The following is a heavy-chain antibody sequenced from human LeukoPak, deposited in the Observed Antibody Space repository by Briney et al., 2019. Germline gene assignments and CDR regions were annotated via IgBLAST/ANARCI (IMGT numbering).Heavy chain of an antibody. D-gene: IGHD6-19*01. CDR3: AKDHGVAVAGMYY. CDR2: IGGGGDRT. J-gene: IGHJ4*02. Sequence: PGGSLRLSCAASGFTFSSFTMTWVRQAPGKGLEWVSSIGGGGDRTYYADSVKGRFTISRDNSRNTLYLQMNSVRAEDTAVYFCAKDHGVAVAGMYYWGQGTLVTVSS. CDR1: GFTFSSFT. V-gene: IGHV3-23*01.